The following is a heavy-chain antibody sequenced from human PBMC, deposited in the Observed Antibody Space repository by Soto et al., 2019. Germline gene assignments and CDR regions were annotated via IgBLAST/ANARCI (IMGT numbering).Heavy chain of an antibody. V-gene: IGHV3-23*01. J-gene: IGHJ4*02. CDR2: ISGSGGST. CDR1: RFTFSSYA. CDR3: ATDAAVDIVATITWFDY. Sequence: EAQLLESGGGLVQPGGSLRLSCAASRFTFSSYAMSWVRQAPGKGLEWVSAISGSGGSTYYADSVKGRFTISRDNSKNTLHLQMNSLSVEDTAVYYCATDAAVDIVATITWFDYWGQGTLVTVSS. D-gene: IGHD5-12*01.